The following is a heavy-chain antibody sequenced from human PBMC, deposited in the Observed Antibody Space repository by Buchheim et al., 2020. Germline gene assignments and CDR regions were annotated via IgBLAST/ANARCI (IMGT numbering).Heavy chain of an antibody. V-gene: IGHV1-8*01. CDR1: GYSFTTYG. J-gene: IGHJ4*02. CDR2: MNPNSGNT. CDR3: ARGEMMSWWLVNFDY. D-gene: IGHD6-19*01. Sequence: QVQLVQSGAEVKKPGASVKVSCKTSGYSFTTYGIHWVRQATGQGLEWMGWMNPNSGNTGYAQKFQGRVTMTRNTSISTAYMELSSLRSEDTAVYYCARGEMMSWWLVNFDYWGQGTL.